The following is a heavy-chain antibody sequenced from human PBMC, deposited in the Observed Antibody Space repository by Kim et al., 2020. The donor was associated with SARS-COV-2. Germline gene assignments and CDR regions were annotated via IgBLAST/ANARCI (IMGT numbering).Heavy chain of an antibody. CDR1: GFTFSNAW. CDR2: IKSKTDGGTT. Sequence: GGSLRLSCAASGFTFSNAWMSWVRQAPGKGLEWVGRIKSKTDGGTTDYAAPVKGRFTISRDDSKNTLYLQMNSLKTEDTAVYYCTTDNGDCTNGVCYTYYWGQGTLVTVSS. V-gene: IGHV3-15*01. D-gene: IGHD2-8*01. CDR3: TTDNGDCTNGVCYTYY. J-gene: IGHJ4*02.